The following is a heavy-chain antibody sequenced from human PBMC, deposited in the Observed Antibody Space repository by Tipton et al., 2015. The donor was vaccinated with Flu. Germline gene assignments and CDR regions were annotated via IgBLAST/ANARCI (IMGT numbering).Heavy chain of an antibody. CDR1: GFTFSSYG. Sequence: RSLRLSCAASGFTFSSYGMHWVRQAPGKGLEWVAVIWYDGSNKYYADSVKGRFTISRDNSKNTLYLQMNSLRAEDTAVYYCARTYSGSYEAYFDYWGQGTLVTVSS. CDR2: IWYDGSNK. J-gene: IGHJ4*02. V-gene: IGHV3-33*01. CDR3: ARTYSGSYEAYFDY. D-gene: IGHD1-26*01.